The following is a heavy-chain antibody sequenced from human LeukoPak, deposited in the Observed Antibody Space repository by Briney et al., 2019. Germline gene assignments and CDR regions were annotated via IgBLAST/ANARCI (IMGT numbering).Heavy chain of an antibody. Sequence: GGSLKLSCAASGFTFISYALYWLRQAPGTGLECVSGIVTRADIDYADSVKGRFSISRDNSKTTLYLQMNNLTAEDTAVYYCARAHYDFWSGYYFDYWGQGTLVTVSS. V-gene: IGHV3-23*01. J-gene: IGHJ4*02. CDR1: GFTFISYA. D-gene: IGHD3-3*01. CDR3: ARAHYDFWSGYYFDY. CDR2: IVTRADI.